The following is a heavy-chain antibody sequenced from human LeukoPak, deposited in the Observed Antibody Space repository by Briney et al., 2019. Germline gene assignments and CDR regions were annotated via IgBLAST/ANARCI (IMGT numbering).Heavy chain of an antibody. Sequence: GGSLRLSCAASGFTFSSYDMSWVRQAPGKGLEWVSAISDGGSSTYYADAVKGRFTISRDNSKNTLHLQMNTLRAEDTAVYYCARRVVADFDYWGQGTLVTVSS. CDR2: ISDGGSST. CDR3: ARRVVADFDY. D-gene: IGHD2-15*01. CDR1: GFTFSSYD. J-gene: IGHJ4*02. V-gene: IGHV3-23*01.